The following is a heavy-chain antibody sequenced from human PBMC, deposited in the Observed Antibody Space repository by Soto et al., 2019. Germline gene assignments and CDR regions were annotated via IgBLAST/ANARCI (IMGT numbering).Heavy chain of an antibody. CDR3: TTGPHRELWFGEFPRSHPLYGMDV. V-gene: IGHV3-15*07. CDR2: IKSKTDGGTT. J-gene: IGHJ6*02. D-gene: IGHD3-10*01. CDR1: GFTFSNAW. Sequence: GGSLRLSCAASGFTFSNAWMNWVRQAPGKGLEWVGRIKSKTDGGTTDYAAPVKGRFTISRDDSKNTLYLQMNSLKTEDTAVYYCTTGPHRELWFGEFPRSHPLYGMDVWGQGTTVTVSS.